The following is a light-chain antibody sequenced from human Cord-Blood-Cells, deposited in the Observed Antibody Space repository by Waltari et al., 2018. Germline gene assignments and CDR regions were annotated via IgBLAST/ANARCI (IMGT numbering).Light chain of an antibody. CDR2: DVS. V-gene: IGLV2-14*01. CDR1: SSYVGGYNY. Sequence: QSALTQPASVSGSPGQSITISCTGTSSYVGGYNYVFWYQQHPGKAPKLMIYDVSKRPSGVSNRFSGSKSGNTASLTISGLQAEDEADYYCSSYTSSSTYVFGTGTKVTVL. CDR3: SSYTSSSTYV. J-gene: IGLJ1*01.